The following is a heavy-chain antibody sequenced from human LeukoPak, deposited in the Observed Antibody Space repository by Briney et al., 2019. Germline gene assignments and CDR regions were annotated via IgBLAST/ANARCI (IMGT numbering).Heavy chain of an antibody. J-gene: IGHJ4*02. Sequence: GGSLRLSCAASGFTLSSYWMHWVRQAPGKGLVWVSRINTDGSTTSYADSVKGRFTISRDNAKNTLYLQMNSLRAEDTAVYYCARSSGYIDYWGQGTLVTVSS. D-gene: IGHD3-22*01. CDR2: INTDGSTT. V-gene: IGHV3-74*01. CDR3: ARSSGYIDY. CDR1: GFTLSSYW.